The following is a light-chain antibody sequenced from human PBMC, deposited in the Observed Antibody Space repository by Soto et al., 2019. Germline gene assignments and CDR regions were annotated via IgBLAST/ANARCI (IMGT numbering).Light chain of an antibody. CDR3: QKYSSVPV. CDR1: QGIRNF. CDR2: AAS. Sequence: DIQMTQSPTSLSASVGDIVTITCRASQGIRNFVAWYQQKPGKAPKLLIYAASTLQSGVPSRFSGSGSGTDFALTINCLQPEDGGTDSCQKYSSVPVFGPGTKVEIK. J-gene: IGKJ3*01. V-gene: IGKV1-27*01.